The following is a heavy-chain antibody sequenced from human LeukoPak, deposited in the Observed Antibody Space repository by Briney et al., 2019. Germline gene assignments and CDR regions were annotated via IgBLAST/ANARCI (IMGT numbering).Heavy chain of an antibody. CDR1: GVTFRSYS. D-gene: IGHD1-26*01. J-gene: IGHJ4*02. CDR3: ARALSGSYPY. Sequence: GGSLRLSCAASGVTFRSYSMTWVRQAPGKGLEWVSSISSSSSYIYYADSVKGRFTISRDNAKNSLYLQMNSLRAEDTAVYYCARALSGSYPYWGQGTLVTVSS. V-gene: IGHV3-21*01. CDR2: ISSSSSYI.